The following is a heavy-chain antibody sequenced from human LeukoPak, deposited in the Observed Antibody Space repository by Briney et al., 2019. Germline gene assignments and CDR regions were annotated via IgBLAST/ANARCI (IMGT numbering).Heavy chain of an antibody. CDR2: ISYDVSNK. D-gene: IGHD3-10*01. CDR3: ARDPDSYNSTD. CDR1: GFTFCPYD. J-gene: IGHJ4*02. V-gene: IGHV3-30*03. Sequence: GGSLSLFYAASGFTFCPYDTLWVRQAPGKGLEWVAVISYDVSNKYYADSVKGRFTISRDNSKNTLYLQMDRLRAEDTAVYYCARDPDSYNSTDWGQGTLVTVSS.